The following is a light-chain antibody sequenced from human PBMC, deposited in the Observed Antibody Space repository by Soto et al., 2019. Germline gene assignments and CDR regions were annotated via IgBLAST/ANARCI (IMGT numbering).Light chain of an antibody. V-gene: IGKV3-20*01. CDR1: QSLSSSY. CDR2: GAS. Sequence: EIVLTQSPGTLSLSPGERATLSCRASQSLSSSYLGWYQQKPGQAPRLLIDGASIRATGIPERFSGSGSGTDFTSTISRLEPEDFAVYYCQQYVGSSPLTFGGGTKVEI. CDR3: QQYVGSSPLT. J-gene: IGKJ4*01.